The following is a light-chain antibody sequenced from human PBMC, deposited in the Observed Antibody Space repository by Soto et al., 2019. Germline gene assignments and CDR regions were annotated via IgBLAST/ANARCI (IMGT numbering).Light chain of an antibody. Sequence: QSVLPQPASLSGSPGQSITISCTGTSSDVGNYNLVSWYQHHPGKAPKLMIYEVSKRPSGVSNRFSGSKSGDTASLTISGLQAEDEADYYCCSYAGSNYVFGTGTKVTVL. J-gene: IGLJ1*01. CDR3: CSYAGSNYV. CDR2: EVS. V-gene: IGLV2-23*02. CDR1: SSDVGNYNL.